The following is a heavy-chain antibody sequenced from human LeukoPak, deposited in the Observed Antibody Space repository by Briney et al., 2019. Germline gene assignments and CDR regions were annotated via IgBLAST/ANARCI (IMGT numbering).Heavy chain of an antibody. Sequence: KPSETLSLTCTVSGGSGSSDSWSWIRQPPGQGLEWIGYISYSGSTSYNPSLKSRVTISVDPSKSQLSLKLRSVTAADTAVYYCACSDTAMAYFDYWGQGTLVTVSS. V-gene: IGHV4-59*02. J-gene: IGHJ4*02. D-gene: IGHD5-18*01. CDR3: ACSDTAMAYFDY. CDR1: GGSGSSDS. CDR2: ISYSGST.